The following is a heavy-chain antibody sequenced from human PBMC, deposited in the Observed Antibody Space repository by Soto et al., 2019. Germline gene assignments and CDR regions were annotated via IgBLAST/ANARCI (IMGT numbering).Heavy chain of an antibody. Sequence: GGSLRLSCAASGFTFSSYWMHWVRQAPGKGLVWVSRINSDGSSTSYADSVKGRFTIARDNAKNTLYLQMNSLRAEDTAVYYCARGKYSGSYSAPLFDPWGQGTLVTVS. CDR3: ARGKYSGSYSAPLFDP. CDR1: GFTFSSYW. J-gene: IGHJ5*02. CDR2: INSDGSST. D-gene: IGHD1-26*01. V-gene: IGHV3-74*01.